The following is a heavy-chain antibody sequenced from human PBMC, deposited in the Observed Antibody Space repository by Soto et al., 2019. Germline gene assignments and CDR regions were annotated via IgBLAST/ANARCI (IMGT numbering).Heavy chain of an antibody. V-gene: IGHV4-30-4*08. D-gene: IGHD3-3*01. CDR3: ARGGLDDFWSGYLYHLDS. CDR2: IYLSGFT. J-gene: IGHJ4*02. CDR1: GGSITNIKHY. Sequence: SETLSLTCTVSGGSITNIKHYWSWIRQHPGKGLEWIGYIYLSGFTYSNPSLKSRVTMSIDTSKNQFSLKLSSVTAADTAVYYCARGGLDDFWSGYLYHLDSWGLGTLVTVPQ.